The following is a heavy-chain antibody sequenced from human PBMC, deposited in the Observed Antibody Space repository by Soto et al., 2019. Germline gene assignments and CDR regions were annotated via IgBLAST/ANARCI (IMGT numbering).Heavy chain of an antibody. CDR3: VVTAIYIHRFDY. CDR2: IIPIFGTA. Sequence: GASVKVSCKASGGTFSSYAISWVRQAPGQGLEWMGGIIPIFGTANYAQKFQGRVTITADESTSTAYMELSSLRSEDTAVYYCVVTAIYIHRFDYWGQGTLVTVSS. V-gene: IGHV1-69*13. CDR1: GGTFSSYA. D-gene: IGHD2-21*02. J-gene: IGHJ4*02.